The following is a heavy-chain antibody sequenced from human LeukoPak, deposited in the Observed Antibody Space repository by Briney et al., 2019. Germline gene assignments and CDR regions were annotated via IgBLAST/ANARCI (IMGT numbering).Heavy chain of an antibody. CDR3: ARARYCSGGSCDWTPYYYYGMDV. D-gene: IGHD2-15*01. J-gene: IGHJ6*04. V-gene: IGHV1-69*06. CDR2: IIPIFGTA. CDR1: GGTFSSYA. Sequence: SVKVSCKASGGTFSSYAISWVRQAPGQGLEWMGGIIPIFGTANYAQKFQGRVTITADKSTSTAYMELSSLRSEDTAVYYCARARYCSGGSCDWTPYYYYGMDVWGKGTTVTVSS.